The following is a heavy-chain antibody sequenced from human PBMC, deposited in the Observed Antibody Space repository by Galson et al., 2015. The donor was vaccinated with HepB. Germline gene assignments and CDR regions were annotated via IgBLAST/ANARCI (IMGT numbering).Heavy chain of an antibody. CDR3: ARGGRFSYEPNDS. CDR1: GFTFSRYW. CDR2: INSDGSST. V-gene: IGHV3-74*01. J-gene: IGHJ4*02. Sequence: SLRLSCAGSGFTFSRYWIHWVRQAPGKELVWVSRINSDGSSTYADSVKGRFTISRDNAKTTLFLQMTSLRAEDTALYYCARGGRFSYEPNDSWGQGTLVTVSS. D-gene: IGHD5-18*01.